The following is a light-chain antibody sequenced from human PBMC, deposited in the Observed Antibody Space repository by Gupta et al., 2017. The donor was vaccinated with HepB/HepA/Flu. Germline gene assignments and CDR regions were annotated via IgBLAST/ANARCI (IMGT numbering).Light chain of an antibody. CDR2: DDS. J-gene: IGLJ2*01. CDR1: TIGSKS. Sequence: SYVLTPPPSVSVAPGRTARITCGGNTIGSKSVHWYQQKSGQAPVLVVYDDSVRPSGIPERFSGSNSGNTATLTSSRVEAGDEADYYCHVWDSSDVVFGGGTKLTVL. CDR3: HVWDSSDVV. V-gene: IGLV3-21*03.